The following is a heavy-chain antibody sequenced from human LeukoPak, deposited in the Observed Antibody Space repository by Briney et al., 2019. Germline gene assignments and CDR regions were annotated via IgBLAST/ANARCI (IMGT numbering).Heavy chain of an antibody. V-gene: IGHV3-23*01. CDR3: AKSSSSWDLSDAFDI. CDR2: ISGSGGST. CDR1: GFTFSSYA. D-gene: IGHD6-13*01. Sequence: PGGSLRLSCAASGFTFSSYAMSWVRQAPGKGLDWVSAISGSGGSTYYADSVKGRFTISRDNSKNTLYLQMNSLRAEDTAVYYCAKSSSSWDLSDAFDIWGQGTMVTVSS. J-gene: IGHJ3*02.